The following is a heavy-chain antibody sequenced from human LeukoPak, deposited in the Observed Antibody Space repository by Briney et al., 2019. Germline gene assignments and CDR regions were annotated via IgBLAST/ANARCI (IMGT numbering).Heavy chain of an antibody. CDR1: GYTFTSYG. D-gene: IGHD6-13*01. J-gene: IGHJ4*02. CDR3: ARVLWAIAAAGPTDY. V-gene: IGHV1-18*01. Sequence: GASVKVSCKASGYTFTSYGISWVRQAPGQGLEWMGWISAYNGNTNYAQKLQGRVTMTTDTSTSTAYMELRSLRSDDTAVYYCARVLWAIAAAGPTDYWGQGTLVTVSS. CDR2: ISAYNGNT.